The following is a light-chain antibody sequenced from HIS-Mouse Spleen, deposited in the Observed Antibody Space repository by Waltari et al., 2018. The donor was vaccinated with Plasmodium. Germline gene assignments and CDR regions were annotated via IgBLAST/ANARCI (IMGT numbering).Light chain of an antibody. Sequence: DIVMTRSPSPLSASVGDRVTITCRASQGISNYLAWYQQKPGKVPKLLIYAASTLQSGVPSRFSGSGSGTDFTLTISSLQPEDVATYYCQKYNSAPWTFGQGTKVEIK. V-gene: IGKV1-27*01. CDR2: AAS. CDR1: QGISNY. J-gene: IGKJ1*01. CDR3: QKYNSAPWT.